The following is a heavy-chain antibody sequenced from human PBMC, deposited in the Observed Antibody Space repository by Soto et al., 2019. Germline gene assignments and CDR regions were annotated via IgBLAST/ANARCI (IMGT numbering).Heavy chain of an antibody. Sequence: ASVKVSCKASGYIFTNYDINWVRQATGQGLEYLGWINPNSGNTGYVQKFKGRVTMTRNTSINTAYMELNSLRAEDTAVYYCARPTYYYDSSGPPAYWG. V-gene: IGHV1-8*01. D-gene: IGHD3-22*01. CDR1: GYIFTNYD. J-gene: IGHJ4*01. CDR2: INPNSGNT. CDR3: ARPTYYYDSSGPPAY.